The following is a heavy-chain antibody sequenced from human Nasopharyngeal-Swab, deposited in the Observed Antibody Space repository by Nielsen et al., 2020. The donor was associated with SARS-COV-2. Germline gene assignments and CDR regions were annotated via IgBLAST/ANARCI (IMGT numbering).Heavy chain of an antibody. CDR3: ARFGATGSGFDY. CDR2: INHSGST. Sequence: RQAPGKGLEWIGEINHSGSTNYNPSPRSRVSISLDTSKNHFSLKLSSVTAADTAVYYCARFGATGSGFDYWGQGTLVTVSS. V-gene: IGHV4-34*01. D-gene: IGHD3-10*01. J-gene: IGHJ4*02.